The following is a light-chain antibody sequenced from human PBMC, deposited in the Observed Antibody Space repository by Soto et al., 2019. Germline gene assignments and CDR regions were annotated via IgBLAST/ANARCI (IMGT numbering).Light chain of an antibody. J-gene: IGKJ1*01. CDR3: QQYGSSPWT. Sequence: ETVLTQSPGSLSLSLGDRATLSCRASQTVSYSYLAWYQQKPGQAPRLLIYGTSSRATGIPDRFSGSGSGTDFTLTINRLEPEDFVIYYCQQYGSSPWTFGQGTKVEIK. CDR1: QTVSYSY. V-gene: IGKV3-20*01. CDR2: GTS.